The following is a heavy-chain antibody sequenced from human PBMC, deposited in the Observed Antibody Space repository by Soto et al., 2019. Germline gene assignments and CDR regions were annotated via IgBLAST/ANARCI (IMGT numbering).Heavy chain of an antibody. CDR3: ARDSASYSSSSGSYWYFDL. J-gene: IGHJ2*01. D-gene: IGHD6-6*01. V-gene: IGHV3-48*02. CDR1: GFTFSSYS. CDR2: ISSGSATI. Sequence: EVQLVESGGGLVQPGGSLRLSCIASGFTFSSYSMNWVRQAPGKGLEWLSYISSGSATIYYADSVKGRFTISRDNVKNSLYLLMNSLRDDDTAVYYCARDSASYSSSSGSYWYFDLWGRGTLVTVSS.